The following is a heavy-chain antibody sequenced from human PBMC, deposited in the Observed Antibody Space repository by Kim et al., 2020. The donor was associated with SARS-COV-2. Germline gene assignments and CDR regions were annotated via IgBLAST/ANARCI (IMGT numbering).Heavy chain of an antibody. Sequence: YAQKLQGRVTMTTDTSTSTAYMELRSLRSDDTAVYYCARGYGLRGGFFDYWGQGTLVTVSS. D-gene: IGHD4-17*01. CDR3: ARGYGLRGGFFDY. J-gene: IGHJ4*02. V-gene: IGHV1-18*01.